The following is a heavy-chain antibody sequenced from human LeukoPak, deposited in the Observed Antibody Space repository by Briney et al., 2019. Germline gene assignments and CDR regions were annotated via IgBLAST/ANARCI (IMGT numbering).Heavy chain of an antibody. J-gene: IGHJ4*02. CDR3: ARVGPPYDSSGQGVDY. CDR2: ISYDGSNK. Sequence: QTGGSLRLSCAASGFTFSSYAMHWVRQAPGRGLEWVAVISYDGSNKYYADSVKGRFTISRDNSKNTLYLQMNSLRAEDTAVYYCARVGPPYDSSGQGVDYWGQGTLVNVSS. D-gene: IGHD3-22*01. CDR1: GFTFSSYA. V-gene: IGHV3-30*04.